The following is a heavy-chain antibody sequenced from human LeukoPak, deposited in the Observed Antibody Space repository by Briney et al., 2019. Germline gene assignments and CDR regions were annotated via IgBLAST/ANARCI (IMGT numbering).Heavy chain of an antibody. J-gene: IGHJ4*02. D-gene: IGHD3-22*01. Sequence: KFQGRVTITRDTSASTAYMEVSSLRSEDTAVYYCARDPLNGYCYYPFDYWGQGTLVTVSS. CDR3: ARDPLNGYCYYPFDY. V-gene: IGHV1-3*01.